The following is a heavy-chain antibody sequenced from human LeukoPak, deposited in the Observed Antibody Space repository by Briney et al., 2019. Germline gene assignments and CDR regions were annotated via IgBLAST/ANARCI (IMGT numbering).Heavy chain of an antibody. D-gene: IGHD3-9*01. V-gene: IGHV3-30-3*01. Sequence: PGGSLRLSCAASGFTFSSYAMHWVRQAPGKGLEWVAVISYDGSNKYYADSVKGRFTISRDNSKNTLYLQMNSLRAEDTAVYYCARDLRYFGWSSGFDYWGQGTLVTVSS. CDR2: ISYDGSNK. CDR1: GFTFSSYA. CDR3: ARDLRYFGWSSGFDY. J-gene: IGHJ4*02.